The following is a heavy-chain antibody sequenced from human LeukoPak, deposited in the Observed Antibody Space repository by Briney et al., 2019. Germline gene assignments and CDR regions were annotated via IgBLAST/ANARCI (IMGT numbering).Heavy chain of an antibody. CDR1: GFTFSSYW. Sequence: GGSLRLSCAASGFTFSSYWMSWVRQAPGKGLEWVANIKQDGSEKYYVDSVKGRFTISRDNAKNSLYLQMNSLRAEDTAVYYCARHSSSWSYYYYYMDAWGKGTTVTVSS. D-gene: IGHD6-13*01. V-gene: IGHV3-7*01. CDR3: ARHSSSWSYYYYYMDA. CDR2: IKQDGSEK. J-gene: IGHJ6*03.